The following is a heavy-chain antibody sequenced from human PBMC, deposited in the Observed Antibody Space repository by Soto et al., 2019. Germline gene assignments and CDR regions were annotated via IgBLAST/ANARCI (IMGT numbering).Heavy chain of an antibody. D-gene: IGHD3-10*01. J-gene: IGHJ4*02. V-gene: IGHV4-59*01. CDR1: NGSLSSNY. Sequence: SETLSLTCTVSNGSLSSNYWSWIRQSPGKGLEWIGNIYYSGSTNYNPSLKSRVTMSVDTSKNQFTLKLRSVTAADKGVYFCARSFMVPVESFDDWGQGPLV. CDR3: ARSFMVPVESFDD. CDR2: IYYSGST.